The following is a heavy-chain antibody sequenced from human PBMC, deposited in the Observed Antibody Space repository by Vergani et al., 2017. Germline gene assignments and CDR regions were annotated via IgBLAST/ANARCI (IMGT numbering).Heavy chain of an antibody. V-gene: IGHV3-48*03. CDR1: GFTFSSYE. J-gene: IGHJ4*02. Sequence: EVQLVESGGGLVQPGGSLRLSCAASGFTFSSYEMNWVRQAPGKGLEWVSYISSSGSTIYYADSVKGRFTISRDNAKNSLYLPMNSLRAEDTAVYYCARGPDFWSGYYTEFDYWGQGTLVTVSS. D-gene: IGHD3-3*01. CDR3: ARGPDFWSGYYTEFDY. CDR2: ISSSGSTI.